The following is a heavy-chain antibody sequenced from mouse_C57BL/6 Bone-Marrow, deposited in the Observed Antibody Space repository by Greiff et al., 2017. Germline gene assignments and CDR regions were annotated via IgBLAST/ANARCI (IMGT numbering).Heavy chain of an antibody. Sequence: VKLQESGAELARPGASVKLSCKASGYTFTSYGISWVKQRTGQGLEWIGEIYPRSGNTYYNEKFKGKATLTADKSASTAYMERRSLTSEDSAVYFCARWGLRRFAYWGRGTLVTVSA. CDR1: GYTFTSYG. J-gene: IGHJ3*01. CDR3: ARWGLRRFAY. CDR2: IYPRSGNT. D-gene: IGHD2-4*01. V-gene: IGHV1-81*01.